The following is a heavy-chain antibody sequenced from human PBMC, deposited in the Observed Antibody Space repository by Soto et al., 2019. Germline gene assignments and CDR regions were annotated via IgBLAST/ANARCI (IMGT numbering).Heavy chain of an antibody. CDR3: ARDPGGDITPNYYDSSDWYFDL. J-gene: IGHJ2*01. D-gene: IGHD3-22*01. CDR2: ISAYNGNT. CDR1: GYTFTSYG. Sequence: QVQLVQSGAEVKKPGASVKVSCKASGYTFTSYGISWVRQAPGQGLEWMGWISAYNGNTNYAQKLQGRVTMTTDTSTSTAYMELRSLRSDDTAVYYCARDPGGDITPNYYDSSDWYFDLWGRGTLVTVSS. V-gene: IGHV1-18*01.